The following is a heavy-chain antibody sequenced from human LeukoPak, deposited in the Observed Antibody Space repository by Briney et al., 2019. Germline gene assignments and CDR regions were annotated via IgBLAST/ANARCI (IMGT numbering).Heavy chain of an antibody. CDR2: ISGSGGST. CDR3: AKDIATMIVVVTDY. V-gene: IGHV3-23*01. D-gene: IGHD3-22*01. Sequence: GGSLRLSCAASGFTFRHYAMSWVRQAPGKGLEWVSAISGSGGSTYYADSVKGRFTISRDNSKNTLYLQMNSLRAEDTAVYYCAKDIATMIVVVTDYWGQGTLVTVSS. J-gene: IGHJ4*02. CDR1: GFTFRHYA.